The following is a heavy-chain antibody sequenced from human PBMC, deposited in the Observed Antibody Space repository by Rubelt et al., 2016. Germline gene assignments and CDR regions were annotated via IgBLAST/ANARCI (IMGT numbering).Heavy chain of an antibody. V-gene: IGHV3-30*02. CDR3: AKGGNVVGTARLYYFDY. J-gene: IGHJ4*02. CDR2: IRYDGSSK. D-gene: IGHD2-21*02. Sequence: VQLVESGGGLVQPGGSLRLSCAASGFTFSSYGMHWVRQAPGKGLEWVAFIRYDGSSKYYADSVKGRFTISSDNSKNTLYRQMNSRRAEDTAVYYCAKGGNVVGTARLYYFDYWGQGTLVTVSS. CDR1: GFTFSSYG.